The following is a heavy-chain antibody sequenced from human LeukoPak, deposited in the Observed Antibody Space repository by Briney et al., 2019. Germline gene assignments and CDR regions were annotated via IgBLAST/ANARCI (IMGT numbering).Heavy chain of an antibody. J-gene: IGHJ4*02. V-gene: IGHV1-2*02. D-gene: IGHD3-9*01. CDR3: ARAAYYDILTGYFFDY. Sequence: ASVKVSCKASGYTFTGYYMHWVRQAPGQGLGWMGWINPNSGGTNYAQKFQGRVTMTRDTSISTAYMELSRLRSDDTAVYYCARAAYYDILTGYFFDYWGQGTLVTVSS. CDR1: GYTFTGYY. CDR2: INPNSGGT.